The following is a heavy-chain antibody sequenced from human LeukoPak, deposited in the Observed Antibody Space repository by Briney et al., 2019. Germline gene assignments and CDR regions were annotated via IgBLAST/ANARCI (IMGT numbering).Heavy chain of an antibody. Sequence: PGGSLRLSCAASGFTFSLYWMNWVRRAPGKGREWVANIKQDGSEKNYVDSVKGRFTISRDNAKNSLYLQMNNLRVEDTGMYYCAGGTGFIIKDWGQGTLVTVSS. J-gene: IGHJ4*02. D-gene: IGHD3-9*01. CDR3: AGGTGFIIKD. V-gene: IGHV3-7*03. CDR1: GFTFSLYW. CDR2: IKQDGSEK.